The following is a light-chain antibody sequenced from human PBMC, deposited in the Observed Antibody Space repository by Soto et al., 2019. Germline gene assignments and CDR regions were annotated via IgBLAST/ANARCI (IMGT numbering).Light chain of an antibody. Sequence: EIVLTQSPGTLSLSPGERATLSCRASQSVSSSYLAWYQQKPGQAPRLLIYGASSRATGIPDRFSGSGSGTDCTLTISRLQPQHFAVPYCQQYGRSPWTFGQGTKVEIK. CDR1: QSVSSSY. CDR3: QQYGRSPWT. V-gene: IGKV3-20*01. J-gene: IGKJ1*01. CDR2: GAS.